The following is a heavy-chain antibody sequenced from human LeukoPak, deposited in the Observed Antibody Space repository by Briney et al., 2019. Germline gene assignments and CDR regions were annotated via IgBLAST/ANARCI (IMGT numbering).Heavy chain of an antibody. D-gene: IGHD3-16*02. CDR1: GFTFTSSA. CDR2: IVVGSGNT. J-gene: IGHJ4*02. V-gene: IGHV1-58*02. CDR3: AAGLGDYVWGSYRYTQGLDY. Sequence: ASVKVSCKASGFTFTSSAMQWVRQARGQRLEWIGWIVVGSGNTNYAQKFQERVTITRDMSTSTAYMELSSLRSEDTAAYYCAAGLGDYVWGSYRYTQGLDYWGQGTLVTVSS.